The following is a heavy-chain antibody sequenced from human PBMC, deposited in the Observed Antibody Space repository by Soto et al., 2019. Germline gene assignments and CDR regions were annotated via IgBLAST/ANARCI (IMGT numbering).Heavy chain of an antibody. Sequence: EVQLVQSGADVKKPGESLRISCKGSGYSFTTYWITWVRQMPGKGLEWMGRIDPSDSYTNYSPSFQGHVTISADKSITTAYLQWSSLKASDTAMYYCVRHSYDSGGNCYEGGYWGQGTLVTVSS. CDR3: VRHSYDSGGNCYEGGY. D-gene: IGHD3-22*01. CDR2: IDPSDSYT. CDR1: GYSFTTYW. J-gene: IGHJ4*02. V-gene: IGHV5-10-1*01.